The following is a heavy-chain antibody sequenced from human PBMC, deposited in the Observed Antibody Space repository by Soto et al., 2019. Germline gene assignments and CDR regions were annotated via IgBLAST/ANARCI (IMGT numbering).Heavy chain of an antibody. CDR1: GFTFSSYG. J-gene: IGHJ4*02. D-gene: IGHD3-10*01. Sequence: GGSLRLSCAASGFTFSSYGMHWVRQAPGKGLEWVAVIWYDGSNKYYADSVKGRFTISRDNSENTLYLQMNSLRAEDTAVYYCARVSYRYGSGSYSPSTRKSYYFDYWGQGTLVTVSS. CDR2: IWYDGSNK. CDR3: ARVSYRYGSGSYSPSTRKSYYFDY. V-gene: IGHV3-33*01.